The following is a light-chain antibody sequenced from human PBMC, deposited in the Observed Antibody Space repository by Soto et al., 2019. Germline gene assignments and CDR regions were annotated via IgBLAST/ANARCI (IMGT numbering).Light chain of an antibody. CDR1: HSVSSN. J-gene: IGKJ2*01. CDR2: DAS. V-gene: IGKV3-15*01. Sequence: EIVMTQSPATLSVSPGERATLSCRASHSVSSNLAWYQQKPGQAPRLLIYDASTRATGIPARFSGSGSGTEFTLTISSLQSEDSAVYYCHQYNSWPPQYTFGQGTKLEIK. CDR3: HQYNSWPPQYT.